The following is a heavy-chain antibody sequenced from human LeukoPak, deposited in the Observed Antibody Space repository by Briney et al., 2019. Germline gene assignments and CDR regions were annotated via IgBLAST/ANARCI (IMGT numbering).Heavy chain of an antibody. CDR2: IYYSGST. Sequence: SETLSLTCTVSGGPISSSSYYWGWIRQPPGKGLEWIGSIYYSGSTYYNPSLKSRVTISVDTSKNQFSLKLSSVTAADTAVYYCARRRMANPFDYWGQGTLVTVSS. J-gene: IGHJ4*02. CDR1: GGPISSSSYY. CDR3: ARRRMANPFDY. D-gene: IGHD5-24*01. V-gene: IGHV4-39*01.